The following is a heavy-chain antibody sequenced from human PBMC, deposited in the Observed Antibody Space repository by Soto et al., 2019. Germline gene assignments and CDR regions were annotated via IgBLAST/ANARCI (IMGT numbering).Heavy chain of an antibody. V-gene: IGHV3-7*01. CDR2: IKQDGSEK. CDR1: GFTFSSYW. J-gene: IGHJ4*02. CDR3: ARKRYFDWLLSGSYFDY. D-gene: IGHD3-9*01. Sequence: GGSLRLSCAASGFTFSSYWMSWVRQAPGKGLEWVANIKQDGSEKYYVDSVKGRFTISRDNAKNSLYLQMNSLRAEDTAVYYCARKRYFDWLLSGSYFDYWGQGTLVTVSS.